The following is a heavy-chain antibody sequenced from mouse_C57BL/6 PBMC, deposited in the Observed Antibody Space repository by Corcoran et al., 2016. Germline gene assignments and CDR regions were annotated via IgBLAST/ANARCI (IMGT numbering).Heavy chain of an antibody. Sequence: EVQLQQSGPELVKPGASVKISCKASGYTFTDYYMNWVKQSHGKSLEWIGDINPNNGGTSYNQKFKGKATLTVDKSSSTAYMELRSLTSEDSAVYYCARSIIYYYGSSWDYWGQGTTLTVSS. CDR3: ARSIIYYYGSSWDY. J-gene: IGHJ2*01. V-gene: IGHV1-26*01. D-gene: IGHD1-1*01. CDR1: GYTFTDYY. CDR2: INPNNGGT.